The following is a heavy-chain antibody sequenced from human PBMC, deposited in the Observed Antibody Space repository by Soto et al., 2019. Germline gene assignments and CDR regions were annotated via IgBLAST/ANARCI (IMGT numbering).Heavy chain of an antibody. CDR1: GGSFSGYY. Sequence: SETLSLTCAVYGGSFSGYYWSWIRQPPGKGLEWIGEINHSGSTNYNPSLKSRVTISVDTSKNQFSLKLSSVTAADTAVYYCAGSSVGVYSSSWHLEPNKKYFDYWGQGTLVTVSS. CDR3: AGSSVGVYSSSWHLEPNKKYFDY. J-gene: IGHJ4*02. CDR2: INHSGST. D-gene: IGHD6-13*01. V-gene: IGHV4-34*01.